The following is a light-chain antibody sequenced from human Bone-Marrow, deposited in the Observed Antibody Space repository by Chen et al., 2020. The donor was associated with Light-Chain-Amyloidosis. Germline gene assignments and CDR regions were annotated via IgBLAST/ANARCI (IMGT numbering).Light chain of an antibody. J-gene: IGLJ2*01. Sequence: QTALTQPASGSGSPAPSITISCTGTSSDVGAYNYVPWYQQHPGKAPNLIIYDVNNRPSGVSSRFSGSKSGNTASLTSSGLQAEDEADYYCSSYSTTSTDVAFGGGTKLIVL. CDR3: SSYSTTSTDVA. CDR2: DVN. CDR1: SSDVGAYNY. V-gene: IGLV2-14*01.